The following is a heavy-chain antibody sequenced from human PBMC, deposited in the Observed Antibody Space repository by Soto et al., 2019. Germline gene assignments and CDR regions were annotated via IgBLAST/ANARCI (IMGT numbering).Heavy chain of an antibody. CDR1: GFTFSSYA. D-gene: IGHD3-16*02. J-gene: IGHJ6*02. CDR3: AIDRNRGGYYYYYGMDV. Sequence: GGSLRLSCAASGFTFSSYAMSWVRQAPGKGLEWVSAISGSGGSTYYADSVKGRFTISRDNSKNTLYLQMNSLRAEDTALYYCAIDRNRGGYYYYYGMDVWGQGTTVTVSS. V-gene: IGHV3-23*01. CDR2: ISGSGGST.